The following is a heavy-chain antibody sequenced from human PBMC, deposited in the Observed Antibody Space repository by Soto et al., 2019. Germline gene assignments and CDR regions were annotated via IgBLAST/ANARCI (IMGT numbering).Heavy chain of an antibody. Sequence: EVQLVESGGGLVQPGRSLRLSCAASGFTFDDYAMHWVRQAPGKGLEWVSGISWNSGSIGYADSVKGRFTISRDNAKNSLYLQMNSLRAEDTAVYYCARVTVLDYWGQGTLVTVSS. CDR2: ISWNSGSI. V-gene: IGHV3-9*01. J-gene: IGHJ4*02. D-gene: IGHD2-2*01. CDR1: GFTFDDYA. CDR3: ARVTVLDY.